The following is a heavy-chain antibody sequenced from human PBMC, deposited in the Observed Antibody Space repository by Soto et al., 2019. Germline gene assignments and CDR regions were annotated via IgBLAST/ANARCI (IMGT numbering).Heavy chain of an antibody. CDR2: IIPIFGTA. CDR3: ARAGRRGGFGELFLMGLDWFDH. D-gene: IGHD3-10*01. Sequence: SVKVSCKASGGTFSSYAISWVRQAPGQGLEWMGGIIPIFGTANYAQKFQGRVTITADESTSTAYMELSSLRSEDTAVYYCARAGRRGGFGELFLMGLDWFDHWGPGTPVTVSS. V-gene: IGHV1-69*13. J-gene: IGHJ5*02. CDR1: GGTFSSYA.